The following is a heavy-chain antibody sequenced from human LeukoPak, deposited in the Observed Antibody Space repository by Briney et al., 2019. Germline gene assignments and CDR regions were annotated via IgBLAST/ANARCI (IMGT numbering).Heavy chain of an antibody. CDR2: IETSGNT. D-gene: IGHD1-26*01. V-gene: IGHV4-61*05. CDR3: ARTKGRAVGQTAFQY. Sequence: SETLSLTCNVSGASISSTYYYWGWIRQPPGKGLEWIGRIETSGNTNYKPSLKSRVTMSVDTSKNQFSLKLSSVTAADTAVYYCARTKGRAVGQTAFQYWGQGTLVTVSA. J-gene: IGHJ4*02. CDR1: GASISSTYYY.